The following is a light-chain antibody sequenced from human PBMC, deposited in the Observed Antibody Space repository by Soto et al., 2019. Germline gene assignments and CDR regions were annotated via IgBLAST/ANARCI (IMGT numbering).Light chain of an antibody. CDR3: QQRASWPLT. CDR2: DAS. CDR1: QSVSTY. Sequence: EMVLTQSPATLSLSVGERASLSCRASQSVSTYLGWYQQKPGQAPRLLIYDASDRATGIPARFSGSGSGTDFTLTISSLEPEDFAVYYCQQRASWPLTFGGGTKVEVK. J-gene: IGKJ4*01. V-gene: IGKV3-11*01.